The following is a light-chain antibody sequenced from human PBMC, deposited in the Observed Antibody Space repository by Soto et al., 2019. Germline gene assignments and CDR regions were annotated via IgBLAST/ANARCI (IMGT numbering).Light chain of an antibody. CDR1: SSDVGGYSY. Sequence: QSALTQPASVSGSLGQSITISCTGTSSDVGGYSYVSWYQQHSGKAPKLMIYDVVYRTSGVSNLFSGSKSGNTASLTISGLQAEDEADYYCSSYTNRDTLVLFGGGTKLTVL. V-gene: IGLV2-14*01. J-gene: IGLJ2*01. CDR2: DVV. CDR3: SSYTNRDTLVL.